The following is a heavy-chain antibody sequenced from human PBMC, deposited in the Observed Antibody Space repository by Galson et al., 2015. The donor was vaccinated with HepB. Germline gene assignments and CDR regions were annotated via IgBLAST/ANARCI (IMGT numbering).Heavy chain of an antibody. D-gene: IGHD6-13*01. Sequence: SLRLSCAASGFTVSSNYMSWVRQAPGKGLEWVSVIYSGGSTYYADSVKGRFTISRDNSKNTLYLQMNSPRAEDTAVYYCARDGYSSSWYVRYFDLWGRGTLVTVSS. CDR2: IYSGGST. V-gene: IGHV3-66*01. CDR3: ARDGYSSSWYVRYFDL. J-gene: IGHJ2*01. CDR1: GFTVSSNY.